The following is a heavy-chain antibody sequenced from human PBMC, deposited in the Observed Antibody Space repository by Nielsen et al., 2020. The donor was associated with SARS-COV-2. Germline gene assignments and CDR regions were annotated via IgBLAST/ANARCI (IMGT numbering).Heavy chain of an antibody. V-gene: IGHV3-30*04. CDR3: ARENSARPTRASDV. CDR2: MPYDGSIE. CDR1: GFVFGHYA. D-gene: IGHD2-21*01. Sequence: GESLKISCVASGFVFGHYAMHWVRQAPGKGLEWVTVMPYDGSIEYYADSVKGRFTISRDNAKNSLYLQMDSLRAEDTAIYFCARENSARPTRASDVWGQGTLVTVSS. J-gene: IGHJ3*01.